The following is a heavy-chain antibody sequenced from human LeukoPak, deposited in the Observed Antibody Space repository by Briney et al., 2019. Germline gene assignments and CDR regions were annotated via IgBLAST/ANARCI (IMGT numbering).Heavy chain of an antibody. CDR3: ARVDYGDYETYYFDY. Sequence: ASVKVSCKASGYTFTSYYMHWVRQAPGQGLEWMGIINPSGGSTSYAQKFQGRVTMTRDTSTSTVYMELSSLRSEDTAVYYCARVDYGDYETYYFDYWGQGTLVTVSS. D-gene: IGHD4-17*01. J-gene: IGHJ4*02. CDR1: GYTFTSYY. V-gene: IGHV1-46*01. CDR2: INPSGGST.